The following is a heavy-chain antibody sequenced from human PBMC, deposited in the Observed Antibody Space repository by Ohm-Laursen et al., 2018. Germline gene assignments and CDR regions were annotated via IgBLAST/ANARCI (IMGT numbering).Heavy chain of an antibody. D-gene: IGHD6-19*01. CDR1: GFTFSSYS. J-gene: IGHJ4*02. CDR3: ARSSSGWYRLDY. Sequence: SLRLSCTASGFTFSSYSTNWVRQAPGKGLEWVSSISSSSSYIYYADSVKGRFTISRDNAKNTLNLHMNSLRAEDTAVYYCARSSSGWYRLDYWGQGTLVIVSS. V-gene: IGHV3-21*04. CDR2: ISSSSSYI.